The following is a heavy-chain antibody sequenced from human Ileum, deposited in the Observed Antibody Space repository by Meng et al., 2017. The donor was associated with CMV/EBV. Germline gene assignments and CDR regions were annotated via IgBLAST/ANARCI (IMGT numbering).Heavy chain of an antibody. D-gene: IGHD6-6*01. CDR2: IYVSGDA. CDR3: ARAAAPNNLDD. J-gene: IGHJ4*02. CDR1: GFTVSSYF. Sequence: GQLGGSGGDLIQPGGSLRLSCAASGFTVSSYFMSWVRQTPGKGLEWVSIIYVSGDAYYAESVKGRFTISRDNSKNTLYLQMNSLRAGDTAVYYCARAAAPNNLDDWGQGTLVTVSS. V-gene: IGHV3-53*01.